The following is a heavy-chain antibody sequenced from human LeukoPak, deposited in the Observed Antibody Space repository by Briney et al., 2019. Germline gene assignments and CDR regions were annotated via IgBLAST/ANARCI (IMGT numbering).Heavy chain of an antibody. Sequence: PSEPLSLTCTVSGGSISSYYWSWIRQPAGKGLEWIGRIYTSGSTNYNPSLKSRVTISVDTSKNQFSLNLSSVTAADTAVYYCARDAPTAYCSGGSCYFDYWGQGTLVTVSS. D-gene: IGHD2-15*01. J-gene: IGHJ4*02. CDR2: IYTSGST. CDR1: GGSISSYY. V-gene: IGHV4-4*07. CDR3: ARDAPTAYCSGGSCYFDY.